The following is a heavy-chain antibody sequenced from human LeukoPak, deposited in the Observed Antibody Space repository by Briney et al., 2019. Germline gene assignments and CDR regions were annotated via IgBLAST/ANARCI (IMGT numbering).Heavy chain of an antibody. Sequence: ASVKVSCKASGYTFTSYDINWVRQATGQGLEWMGWMNPNSGNTGYAQKLQGRVTMTTDTSTSTAYMELRSLRSDDTAVYYCARSYSSGFYYFDYWGQGTLVTVSS. V-gene: IGHV1-8*01. CDR1: GYTFTSYD. CDR3: ARSYSSGFYYFDY. D-gene: IGHD3-22*01. J-gene: IGHJ4*02. CDR2: MNPNSGNT.